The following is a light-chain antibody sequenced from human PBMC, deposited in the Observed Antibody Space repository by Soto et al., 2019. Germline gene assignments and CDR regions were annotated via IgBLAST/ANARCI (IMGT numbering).Light chain of an antibody. CDR1: QSFRGL. CDR2: DAY. J-gene: IGKJ5*01. Sequence: EIELTQSPATLSLSPGERATLSCRASQSFRGLLAWYQQKPGQAPRLLIYDAYNRATGIPPRFSGSGSGTDFTLTISSLEPEDSAVYYCQQRHAWPITFGQGTRLEIK. CDR3: QQRHAWPIT. V-gene: IGKV3-11*01.